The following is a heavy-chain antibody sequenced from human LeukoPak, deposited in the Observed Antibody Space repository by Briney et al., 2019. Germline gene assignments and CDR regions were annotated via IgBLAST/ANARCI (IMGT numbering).Heavy chain of an antibody. Sequence: ASVTVSYQPSGYTFPNYGISGVRQAPGQGLDGMGWISDYNGNTNYAQKLQGRVTMTTYTSTSTAYMELRSLRSADTAVYDCAISLGELSLNDYWGQGTLVTVSS. J-gene: IGHJ4*02. CDR1: GYTFPNYG. CDR2: ISDYNGNT. D-gene: IGHD3-16*02. V-gene: IGHV1-18*01. CDR3: AISLGELSLNDY.